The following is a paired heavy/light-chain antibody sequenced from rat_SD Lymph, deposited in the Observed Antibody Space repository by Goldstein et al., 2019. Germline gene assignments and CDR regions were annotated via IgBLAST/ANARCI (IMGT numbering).Heavy chain of an antibody. V-gene: IGHV5-62*01. CDR3: ARRRFGVLGVMDA. Sequence: AVQLVESGGGLVQPGKSLKLSCSASGFTFSSYGMHWIRQAPGKGLDWVAYISSSSGTVYADAVKERFTISRDNAKNTLYLQLNSLKSEDTAIYYCARRRFGVLGVMDAWGQGASVTVSS. CDR1: GFTFSSYG. CDR2: ISSSSGT. J-gene: IGHJ4*01. D-gene: IGHD4-3*01.
Light chain of an antibody. V-gene: IGKV14S19*01. CDR2: GAT. CDR1: QDIGNY. J-gene: IGKJ2-3*01. CDR3: LQYKQYPYT. Sequence: DIQMTQSPSSMSVSLGDRVTITCRASQDIGNYLSWYQQKPEKSPKIMIYGATNLEDGVPSRFSGSRSGSDYSLTINSLESEDTGIYFCLQYKQYPYTFGAGTKLELK.